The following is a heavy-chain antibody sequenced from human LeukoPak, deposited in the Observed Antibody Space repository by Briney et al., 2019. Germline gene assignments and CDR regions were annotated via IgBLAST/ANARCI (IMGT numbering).Heavy chain of an antibody. CDR3: AKDQGSGPAAGTYFFADAFDI. CDR1: GFTFSSYA. J-gene: IGHJ3*02. V-gene: IGHV3-23*01. CDR2: ISGSGGST. D-gene: IGHD6-13*01. Sequence: GGSLRLSCAASGFTFSSYAMSWVHQAPGKGLEWVSAISGSGGSTYYADSVKGRFTISRDNSKNTLYLQMNSLRAEDTAVYYCAKDQGSGPAAGTYFFADAFDIWGQGTMVTVSS.